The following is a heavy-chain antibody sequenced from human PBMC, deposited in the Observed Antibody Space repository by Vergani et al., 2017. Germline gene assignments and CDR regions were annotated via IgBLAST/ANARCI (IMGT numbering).Heavy chain of an antibody. CDR3: VYRKTECGTTGCFLPFYYYLYMYC. J-gene: IGHJ6*03. D-gene: IGHD1-7*01. CDR2: FYWNDDQ. CDR1: GFSPNTRGVS. Sequence: QITLKESGPTLVKPTQTLTLTCTSSGFSPNTRGVSVAWNRQPQGKALDWLALFYWNDDQHSSPSLNNRVTITKDISKNQVVLTMTNMDYVDTGTYYCVYRKTECGTTGCFLPFYYYLYMYCRVKGTTVTVSS. V-gene: IGHV2-5*04.